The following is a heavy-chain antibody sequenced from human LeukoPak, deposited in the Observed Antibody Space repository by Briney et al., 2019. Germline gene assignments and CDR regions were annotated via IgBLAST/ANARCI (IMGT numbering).Heavy chain of an antibody. CDR2: ISAYHGNT. J-gene: IGHJ4*02. V-gene: IGHV1-18*01. D-gene: IGHD1-26*01. Sequence: PSVKVFCNASFYTFTRYGISWVTHAPGQGLEWMGWISAYHGNTNYAQKLQGRVTMTTDTSTSTAYMELRSLRSDDTAVYYCASGRAVWDFDYWGQGTLVTVSP. CDR3: ASGRAVWDFDY. CDR1: FYTFTRYG.